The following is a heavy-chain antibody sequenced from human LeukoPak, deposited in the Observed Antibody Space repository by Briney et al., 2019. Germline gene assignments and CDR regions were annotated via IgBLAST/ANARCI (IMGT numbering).Heavy chain of an antibody. D-gene: IGHD5-18*01. CDR1: GGSISTYY. J-gene: IGHJ5*02. Sequence: SETLSLTCSVAGGSISTYYWNWIRQTPGKGLEWIGHISNGNTEYNPSLKSRVTISVDTSKDQISLKLTSVTAADTAVYYCARDKAHSYGRYFDPWGQGALVTVSS. CDR3: ARDKAHSYGRYFDP. CDR2: ISNGNT. V-gene: IGHV4-59*01.